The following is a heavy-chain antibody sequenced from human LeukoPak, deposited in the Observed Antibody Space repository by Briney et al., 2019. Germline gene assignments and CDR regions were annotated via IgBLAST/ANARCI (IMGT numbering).Heavy chain of an antibody. D-gene: IGHD6-25*01. J-gene: IGHJ4*02. Sequence: ASVKVSCKAPGNTFAGHNIHWMRQAPGQGLELMGRINPDRGGTDYARQFQGRVTMTSDTSIRAAYMELSSLVSEDSALYFCAISIQAAAIPAFDYWGQGTLVTVSS. CDR2: INPDRGGT. CDR3: AISIQAAAIPAFDY. V-gene: IGHV1-2*06. CDR1: GNTFAGHN.